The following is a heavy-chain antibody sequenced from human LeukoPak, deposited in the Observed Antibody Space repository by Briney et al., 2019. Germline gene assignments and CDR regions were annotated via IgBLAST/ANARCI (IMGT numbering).Heavy chain of an antibody. CDR3: ARDGADNSVYYLGSL. V-gene: IGHV3-53*01. D-gene: IGHD3-22*01. Sequence: GGSWRLSCAPYRFTVRSSYMSWVRQAQEKGLEWDSVIYSGGSPDYADSAKGGFTISTDNFKNTLYLQMNSLRVEDTVLYYCARDGADNSVYYLGSLWGQGTVVSVPS. J-gene: IGHJ3*01. CDR2: IYSGGSP. CDR1: RFTVRSSY.